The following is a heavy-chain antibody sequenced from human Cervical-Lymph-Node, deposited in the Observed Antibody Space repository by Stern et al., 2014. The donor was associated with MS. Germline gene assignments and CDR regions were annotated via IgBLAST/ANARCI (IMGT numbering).Heavy chain of an antibody. CDR1: GDSISSSSYY. V-gene: IGHV4-39*01. Sequence: QLQLQESGPGLVKPLETLSLTCTVSGDSISSSSYYWGWIRQPPGEGLEWIGRSSYVGSTYSTPPLKSQVTIPVDTSKTHFSLKLSSVTAADTAVYYCARHGRPVVTTTDFDYWGQGTLVTVSS. CDR2: SSYVGST. J-gene: IGHJ4*02. D-gene: IGHD2-21*02. CDR3: ARHGRPVVTTTDFDY.